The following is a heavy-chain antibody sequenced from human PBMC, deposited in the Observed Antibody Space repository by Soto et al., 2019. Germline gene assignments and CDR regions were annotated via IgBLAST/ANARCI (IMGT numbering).Heavy chain of an antibody. CDR1: GFTFSNAW. J-gene: IGHJ4*02. Sequence: GGSLRLSCAASGFTFSNAWMSWVRQAPGKGLEWVGRIKSKTDGGTTDYAAPVKGRFTISRDDSKNTLYLQMNSLKTEDTAVYYCTTDREPFRAAYYDFWSGYFFDYWGQGTLVTVSS. D-gene: IGHD3-3*01. CDR3: TTDREPFRAAYYDFWSGYFFDY. CDR2: IKSKTDGGTT. V-gene: IGHV3-15*01.